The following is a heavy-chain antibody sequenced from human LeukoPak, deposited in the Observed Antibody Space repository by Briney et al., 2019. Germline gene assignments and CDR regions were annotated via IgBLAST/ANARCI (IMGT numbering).Heavy chain of an antibody. CDR3: ARDHVTDYGDYEGFDP. Sequence: SETLSLTCTVSGGSISSSSYYWGWIRQPPGKGLEWIGSIYYSGSTYYNPSLKSRVTISVDTSKNQFSLKLSSVTAADTAVYYCARDHVTDYGDYEGFDPWGQGTLVTVSS. CDR1: GGSISSSSYY. CDR2: IYYSGST. V-gene: IGHV4-39*07. D-gene: IGHD4-17*01. J-gene: IGHJ5*02.